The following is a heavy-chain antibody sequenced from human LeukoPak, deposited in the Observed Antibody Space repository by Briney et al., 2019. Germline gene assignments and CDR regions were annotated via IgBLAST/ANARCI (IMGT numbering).Heavy chain of an antibody. Sequence: PGGSLRLSCVDSGFTLTNAWMSWVRQAPGKGLEWIGRIKSKTDGETTNYAEPVRGRFTISRDDSKSAVYLQMNSLKIEDTAVYYCTTDLGTYYHGSQRLIPIDYWGQGTLATVSS. CDR2: IKSKTDGETT. CDR3: TTDLGTYYHGSQRLIPIDY. D-gene: IGHD3-10*01. J-gene: IGHJ4*02. CDR1: GFTLTNAW. V-gene: IGHV3-15*01.